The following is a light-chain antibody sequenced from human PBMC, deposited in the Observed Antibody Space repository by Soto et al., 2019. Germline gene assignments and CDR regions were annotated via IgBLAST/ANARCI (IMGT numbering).Light chain of an antibody. V-gene: IGKV1-39*01. Sequence: DIQMTQSPSSLSASVGDRVTITCRASQSISYYLNWYQQKPGRAPRLLIYTTSSLQSGVPSKFSGSASGTDFTLTISSLQPDDFATYYCQHYNSYSEAFGQGTKVDIK. J-gene: IGKJ1*01. CDR3: QHYNSYSEA. CDR2: TTS. CDR1: QSISYY.